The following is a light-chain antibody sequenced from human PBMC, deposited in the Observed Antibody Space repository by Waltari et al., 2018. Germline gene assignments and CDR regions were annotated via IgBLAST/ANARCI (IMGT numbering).Light chain of an antibody. Sequence: IRMTQSPSSFSASTGDRATITCRASQGISSYLAWYQQKPGTAPKLLIYATSTLQSGVPSRFSGSGSGTDFSLTISCLQSEDFATYYCQQYYTYPPTFGPGTKVDIK. J-gene: IGKJ3*01. V-gene: IGKV1-8*01. CDR3: QQYYTYPPT. CDR2: ATS. CDR1: QGISSY.